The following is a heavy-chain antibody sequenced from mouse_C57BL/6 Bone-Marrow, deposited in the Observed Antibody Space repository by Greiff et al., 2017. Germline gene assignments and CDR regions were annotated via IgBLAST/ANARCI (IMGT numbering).Heavy chain of an antibody. D-gene: IGHD2-12*01. CDR2: INRDGGST. CDR3: ARHGDYSESDAMDY. CDR1: EYEFPSHD. V-gene: IGHV5-2*01. J-gene: IGHJ4*01. Sequence: EVQLVESGGGLVQPGASLKLSCESNEYEFPSHDMSWVRKTPEKRLEWVAAINRDGGSTNYADTFERRSTISGDTTSKTAYLQLRRLRSEDTSLYYGARHGDYSESDAMDYWGQGTSVTVSS.